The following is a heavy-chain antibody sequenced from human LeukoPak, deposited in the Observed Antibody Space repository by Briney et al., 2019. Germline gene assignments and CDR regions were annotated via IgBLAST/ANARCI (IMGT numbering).Heavy chain of an antibody. CDR3: ARDGSGTGTRRTYDY. CDR2: IIPIFGTA. Sequence: ASVKVSCKASGGTFSSYAISWVRQAPGQGLEWMGGIIPIFGTANYAQKLQGRVTMTTDTSTSTAYMELRSLRSDDTAVYYCARDGSGTGTRRTYDYWGQGTLVTVSS. J-gene: IGHJ4*02. V-gene: IGHV1-69*05. D-gene: IGHD1-7*01. CDR1: GGTFSSYA.